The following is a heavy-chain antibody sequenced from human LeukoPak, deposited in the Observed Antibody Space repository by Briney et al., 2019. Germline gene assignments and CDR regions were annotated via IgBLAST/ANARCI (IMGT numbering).Heavy chain of an antibody. Sequence: ASVKVSCKASGYTFTGYYMHWVRQAPGQGLEWMGRINPNSGGTNYAQKFQGRVTMTRDTSISTAYMELSRLRSDDTAVYYCTPLAPAAHFDYWGQGTLVTVSS. CDR2: INPNSGGT. CDR3: TPLAPAAHFDY. V-gene: IGHV1-2*06. CDR1: GYTFTGYY. D-gene: IGHD6-13*01. J-gene: IGHJ4*02.